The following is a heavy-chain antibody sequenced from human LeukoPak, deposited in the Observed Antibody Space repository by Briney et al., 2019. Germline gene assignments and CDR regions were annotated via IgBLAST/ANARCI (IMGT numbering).Heavy chain of an antibody. Sequence: SETLSLTCTVSGGSISSSSYYWGWIRQPPGKGLEWIGSIYYSGSTYYNPSLKSRVTISVDTSKNQFSLQLDSVTPEDTAVYYCARDVGATGWHTFDYWGQGTLVTVSS. CDR2: IYYSGST. CDR1: GGSISSSSYY. J-gene: IGHJ4*02. V-gene: IGHV4-39*07. CDR3: ARDVGATGWHTFDY. D-gene: IGHD3-9*01.